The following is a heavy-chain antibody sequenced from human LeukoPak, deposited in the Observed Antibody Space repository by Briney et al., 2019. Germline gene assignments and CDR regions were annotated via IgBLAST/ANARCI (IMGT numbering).Heavy chain of an antibody. CDR2: IYYSGST. Sequence: SETLSLACTVSGGSISSSSYFWGWIRQPPGKGLEWIGTIYYSGSTYYNPSLKSRVTISVDTSKNQFSLNLISVTAADTAVYYCAKKSVASGSGSDAPDGGSDLCGPGTMLNVSS. D-gene: IGHD3-10*01. CDR3: AKKSVASGSGSDAPDGGSDL. V-gene: IGHV4-39*01. CDR1: GGSISSSSYF. J-gene: IGHJ3*01.